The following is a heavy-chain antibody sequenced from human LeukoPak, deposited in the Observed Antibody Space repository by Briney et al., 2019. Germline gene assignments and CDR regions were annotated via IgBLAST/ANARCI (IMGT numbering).Heavy chain of an antibody. CDR1: GYTFTNFG. V-gene: IGHV1-18*01. CDR2: ISAYNGDT. CDR3: AGDGEGGELGDY. D-gene: IGHD1-7*01. J-gene: IGHJ4*02. Sequence: GASVKVSCEASGYTFTNFGPSWVRQAPGQGLEWMGWISAYNGDTYYAQRFHGRVTMTTDTSTSTAYMELNRLRSDDTAVYYCAGDGEGGELGDYWGQGTLVTVSS.